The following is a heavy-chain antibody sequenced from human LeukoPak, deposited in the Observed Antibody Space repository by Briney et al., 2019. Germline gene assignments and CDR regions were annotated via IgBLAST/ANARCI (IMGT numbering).Heavy chain of an antibody. V-gene: IGHV4-61*08. J-gene: IGHJ4*02. D-gene: IGHD1-1*01. CDR1: GGSISSGDYY. CDR2: IHYSGST. Sequence: SETLSLTCTVSGGSISSGDYYWSWIRQPPGKGLEWIGFIHYSGSTTYNPSLNSRVTISVDTSKNQFSLNLRSVTAADTAIYYCARGEGCHDPFDYWGQGILVTVSS. CDR3: ARGEGCHDPFDY.